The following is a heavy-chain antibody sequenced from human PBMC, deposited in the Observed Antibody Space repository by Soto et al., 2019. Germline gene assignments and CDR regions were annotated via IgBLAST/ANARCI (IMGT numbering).Heavy chain of an antibody. D-gene: IGHD3-16*01. CDR1: GFTFSSYG. J-gene: IGHJ4*02. Sequence: QVQLVESGGGVVQPGRSLRLSCAASGFTFSSYGMHWVRQAPGKGLEWVAVISYDGSNKYYADSVKGRFTISRDNSKNTLYLQMNSLRAEDTAVYYCAKVLEKYRLGSSGLFDYWGQGTLVTVSS. CDR3: AKVLEKYRLGSSGLFDY. V-gene: IGHV3-30*18. CDR2: ISYDGSNK.